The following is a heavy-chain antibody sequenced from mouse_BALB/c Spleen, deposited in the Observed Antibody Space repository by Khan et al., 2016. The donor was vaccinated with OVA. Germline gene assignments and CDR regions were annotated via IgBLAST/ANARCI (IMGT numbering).Heavy chain of an antibody. CDR1: GFSLTSYG. CDR3: AILEDI. CDR2: IWAGGST. D-gene: IGHD1-3*01. V-gene: IGHV2-9*02. J-gene: IGHJ2*01. Sequence: QVQLKESGPGLVAPSQSLSITCTVSGFSLTSYGVHWVRQPPGKGLEWLGVIWAGGSTNYNSALMSRLRISKDNSKSQVFLKMSSLQADDTAMYYCAILEDIWGQGTTLTVSS.